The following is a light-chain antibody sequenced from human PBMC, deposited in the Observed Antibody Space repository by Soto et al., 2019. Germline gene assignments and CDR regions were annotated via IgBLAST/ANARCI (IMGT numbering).Light chain of an antibody. V-gene: IGKV1-39*01. CDR1: QTIGAN. Sequence: DIQMTQSPSSLSASVGDRVTITCRASQTIGANLNWYRQKLGKAPTLLIYDASTLQSGVPSRFSGLGSGTDFALTITSPQPDDSATYYCQQSYTTVYTFGQGTKVDIK. CDR3: QQSYTTVYT. J-gene: IGKJ2*01. CDR2: DAS.